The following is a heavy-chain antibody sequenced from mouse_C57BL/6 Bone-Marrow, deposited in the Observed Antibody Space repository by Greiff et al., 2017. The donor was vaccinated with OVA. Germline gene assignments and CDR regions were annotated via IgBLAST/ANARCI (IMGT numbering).Heavy chain of an antibody. J-gene: IGHJ3*01. CDR1: GYTFTDYE. D-gene: IGHD1-1*01. CDR2: IDPETGGT. Sequence: QVQLQQSGAELVRPGASVTLSCKASGYTFTDYEMHWVKQTPVHGLEWIGAIDPETGGTAYNQKFKGKAILTADKSSSTAYMELRSLTSEDSAVYYCTREGNYGSSYGVAYWGQGTLVTVSA. V-gene: IGHV1-15*01. CDR3: TREGNYGSSYGVAY.